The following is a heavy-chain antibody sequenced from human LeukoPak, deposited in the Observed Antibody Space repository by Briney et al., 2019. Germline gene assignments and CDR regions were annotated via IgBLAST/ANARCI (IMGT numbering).Heavy chain of an antibody. Sequence: SSETLSLTCTVSGYSISTDYYWGWIRQPPGKGLEWIGTIYHSGSTYYNPSLKSRVTISVDTSKNHFSLKLTSVTAADTAVYYCARNPDYYDSSGYYYFDYWGQGTLVTVSS. CDR1: GYSISTDYY. J-gene: IGHJ4*02. V-gene: IGHV4-38-2*02. CDR3: ARNPDYYDSSGYYYFDY. D-gene: IGHD3-22*01. CDR2: IYHSGST.